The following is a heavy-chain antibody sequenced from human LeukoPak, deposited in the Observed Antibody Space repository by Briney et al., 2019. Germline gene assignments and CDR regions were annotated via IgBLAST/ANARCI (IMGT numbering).Heavy chain of an antibody. Sequence: GGSLRLSCAASGFTFSSYAMSWVRQAPGKGLEWVSAISGSGGSTYYADSVKGRFTISRDNSKNTLYLQMNSLRAEDTDVYYCAKGGARPKITMVRGAKDYYYGMDVWGKGTTVTVSS. V-gene: IGHV3-23*01. J-gene: IGHJ6*04. CDR1: GFTFSSYA. CDR3: AKGGARPKITMVRGAKDYYYGMDV. CDR2: ISGSGGST. D-gene: IGHD3-10*01.